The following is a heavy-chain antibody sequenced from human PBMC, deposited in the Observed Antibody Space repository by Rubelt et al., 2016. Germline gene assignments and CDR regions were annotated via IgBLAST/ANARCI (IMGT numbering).Heavy chain of an antibody. D-gene: IGHD4-17*01. J-gene: IGHJ4*02. CDR3: ARGGYGDYAEGDY. CDR2: IYPGDSDT. V-gene: IGHV5-51*01. Sequence: IYPGDSDTGYSPPFQGQVTISADKSISTAYLQWSSLKASDTAMYYCARGGYGDYAEGDYWGQGTLVTVSS.